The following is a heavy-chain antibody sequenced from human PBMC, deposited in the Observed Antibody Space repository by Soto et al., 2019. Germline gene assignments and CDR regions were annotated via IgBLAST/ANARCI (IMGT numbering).Heavy chain of an antibody. D-gene: IGHD4-17*01. CDR3: AKRTVRWYFDL. J-gene: IGHJ2*01. Sequence: GGSLRLCCAASGFTVSSNYMSWVRQAPGKGLEWVSVIYSGGSTYYADSVKGRFTISRDNSKNTLYLQMNSLRAEDTAVYYCAKRTVRWYFDLWGRGTLVTVS. V-gene: IGHV3-66*04. CDR1: GFTVSSNY. CDR2: IYSGGST.